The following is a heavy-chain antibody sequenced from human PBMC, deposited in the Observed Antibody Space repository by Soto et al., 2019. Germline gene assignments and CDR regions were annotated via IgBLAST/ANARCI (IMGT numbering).Heavy chain of an antibody. D-gene: IGHD5-12*01. V-gene: IGHV3-7*03. J-gene: IGHJ6*02. CDR3: ARSGYERDMETDV. CDR2: IKQDGSEK. CDR1: GFTFSSYW. Sequence: EVQLVESGGGLVQPGGSLRLSCAASGFTFSSYWMSWVRQAPGQGLEWVANIKQDGSEKYYVESVKGRFTISRDNAKNSLYLQMNSLRAEDTAVYYCARSGYERDMETDVWGQGTTVTVSS.